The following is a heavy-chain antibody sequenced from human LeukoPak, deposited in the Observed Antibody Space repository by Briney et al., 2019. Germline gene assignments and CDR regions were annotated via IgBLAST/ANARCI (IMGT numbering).Heavy chain of an antibody. CDR2: ISTDGSST. Sequence: PGGSLRLSCAASEYYFSRYWMHWVRQAPGEGLVWVSRISTDGSSTTYADSVKGRFTISRDNAKNTLYLQMNSLRAEDTAVYYCAKGIGQQLVPTYFDYWGQGTLVTVSS. J-gene: IGHJ4*02. CDR3: AKGIGQQLVPTYFDY. D-gene: IGHD6-13*01. CDR1: EYYFSRYW. V-gene: IGHV3-74*01.